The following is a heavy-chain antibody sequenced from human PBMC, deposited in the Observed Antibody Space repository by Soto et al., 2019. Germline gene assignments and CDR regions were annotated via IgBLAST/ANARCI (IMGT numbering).Heavy chain of an antibody. Sequence: KPSETLSLTCAVYGGSFSGYYWSWIRQPPGKGLEWIGSIYYSGSTYYNPSLKSRVTISVDTSKNQFSLKLSSVTAADTAVYYCARHVGRIAVAGKPLDYWGQGTLVTVS. CDR3: ARHVGRIAVAGKPLDY. CDR2: IYYSGST. J-gene: IGHJ4*02. D-gene: IGHD6-19*01. V-gene: IGHV4-34*01. CDR1: GGSFSGYY.